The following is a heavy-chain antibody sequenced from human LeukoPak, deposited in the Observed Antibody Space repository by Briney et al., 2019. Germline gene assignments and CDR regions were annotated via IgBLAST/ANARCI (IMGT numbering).Heavy chain of an antibody. CDR1: GGSISSGSYY. CDR2: IYTSGST. CDR3: ARGYDFWSGKPFDH. V-gene: IGHV4-61*02. Sequence: SQTLSLTCTVSGGSISSGSYYWSWIRQPAGKGLEWIGRIYTSGSTNYNPSLKSRVTISVDTSKNQFSLKLSSVTAADTAVYYCARGYDFWSGKPFDHWGQGTLVTVSS. D-gene: IGHD3-3*01. J-gene: IGHJ4*02.